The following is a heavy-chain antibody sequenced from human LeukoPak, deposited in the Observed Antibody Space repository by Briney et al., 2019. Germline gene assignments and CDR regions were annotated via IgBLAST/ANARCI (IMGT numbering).Heavy chain of an antibody. D-gene: IGHD3-3*01. Sequence: GASVKVSCKASGYTFTGYYMHWVRQAPGQGLEWMGWINPNSGGTNYAQKFQGRVTMTRDTSISTAYMELSRLRSDDTAVYYCARDPAPTIFGVVTGFDPWGQGTLVTVSS. CDR1: GYTFTGYY. CDR3: ARDPAPTIFGVVTGFDP. CDR2: INPNSGGT. V-gene: IGHV1-2*02. J-gene: IGHJ5*02.